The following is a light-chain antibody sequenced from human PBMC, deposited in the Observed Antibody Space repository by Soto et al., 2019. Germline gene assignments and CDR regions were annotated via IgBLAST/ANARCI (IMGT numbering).Light chain of an antibody. CDR3: GAWDDSLSFYV. CDR2: DND. V-gene: IGLV1-51*01. Sequence: VLTQPPSVSAAPGQKVSISCSGSTSNIAKNHVSWYQRLPGTAPKLLFYDNDKRPSGIPDRFSASTSATSSTLDITGLQTGDEADYLCGAWDDSLSFYVFGTGTKVTVL. J-gene: IGLJ1*01. CDR1: TSNIAKNH.